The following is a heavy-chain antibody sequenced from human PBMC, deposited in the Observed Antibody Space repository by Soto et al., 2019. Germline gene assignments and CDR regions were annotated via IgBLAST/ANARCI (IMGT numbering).Heavy chain of an antibody. D-gene: IGHD2-15*01. V-gene: IGHV3-43*01. J-gene: IGHJ6*02. Sequence: PGGSLRLSCAASGFTFDDYTMHWVRQAPGKGLEWASLISWDGGSTYYADSVKGRFTISRDNSKNSLYLQMNSLRTEDTALYYCAKDIIGCSGGSCYSLGYGMDVWGQGTTVTVSS. CDR3: AKDIIGCSGGSCYSLGYGMDV. CDR1: GFTFDDYT. CDR2: ISWDGGST.